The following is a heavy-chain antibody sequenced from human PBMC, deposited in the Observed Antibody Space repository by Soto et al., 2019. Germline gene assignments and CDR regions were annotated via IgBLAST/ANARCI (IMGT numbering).Heavy chain of an antibody. CDR3: ARRKLRGSPSKYFFYYGMDV. D-gene: IGHD3-10*01. CDR1: GFTFNTYA. Sequence: EVLLLDSGGDLVQPGGSLRLSCAASGFTFNTYAMSWVRQAPGKGLEWVSAITAGGASTYYADSVKGRFTISRDNSKNTLDLQMDSLRVEDTAIYYCARRKLRGSPSKYFFYYGMDVWGQGTTVTVSS. J-gene: IGHJ6*02. CDR2: ITAGGAST. V-gene: IGHV3-23*01.